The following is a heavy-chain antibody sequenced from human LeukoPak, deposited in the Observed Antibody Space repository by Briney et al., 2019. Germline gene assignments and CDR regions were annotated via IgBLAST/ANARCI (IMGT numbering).Heavy chain of an antibody. V-gene: IGHV3-21*01. Sequence: GGSLRLSCAASGFTFSSYSMNWVRQAPGKGLEWVSSISSSSSYIYYADSVKGRFTISRDNAKNSLYLQMNSLRAEDTAVYYCARDASSSSWTKYYYYYGMDVWGQGTTVTVSS. CDR3: ARDASSSSWTKYYYYYGMDV. D-gene: IGHD6-13*01. J-gene: IGHJ6*02. CDR1: GFTFSSYS. CDR2: ISSSSSYI.